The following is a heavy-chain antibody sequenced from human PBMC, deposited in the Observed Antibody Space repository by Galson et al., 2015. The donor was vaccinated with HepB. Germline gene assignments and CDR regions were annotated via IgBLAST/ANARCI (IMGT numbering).Heavy chain of an antibody. CDR1: GYTFTGYY. CDR3: ARGPRLASQKYCSGGSCPQTSTQNYYYGMDV. D-gene: IGHD2-15*01. V-gene: IGHV1-2*02. CDR2: INPNSGGT. J-gene: IGHJ6*02. Sequence: SVKVSCKASGYTFTGYYMHWVRQAPGQGLEWMGWINPNSGGTNYAQKFQGRVTMTRDTSISTAYMELSRLRSDNTAVYYCARGPRLASQKYCSGGSCPQTSTQNYYYGMDVWGQVTTVTVSS.